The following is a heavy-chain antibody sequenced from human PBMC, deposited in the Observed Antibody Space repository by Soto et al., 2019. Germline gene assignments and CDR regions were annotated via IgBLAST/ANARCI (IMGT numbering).Heavy chain of an antibody. Sequence: EVQLLESGGGLVQPGESLRLSCAASGFTFSSYAMSWVRQAPGKGLEWVSVISGSDDSTYYADSVKGRFTISRDNSKNTLDLQNNSLRAEETAVYYCAKRSSSSTFHYWGQGTLVTVSS. CDR1: GFTFSSYA. V-gene: IGHV3-23*01. CDR2: ISGSDDST. J-gene: IGHJ4*02. CDR3: AKRSSSSTFHY. D-gene: IGHD6-6*01.